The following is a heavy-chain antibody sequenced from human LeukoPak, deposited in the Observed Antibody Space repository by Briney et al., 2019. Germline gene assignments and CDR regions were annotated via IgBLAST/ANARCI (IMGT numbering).Heavy chain of an antibody. D-gene: IGHD3-10*01. CDR1: GFTSDDYA. Sequence: PGGSLRLSCAASGFTSDDYAMHWVRQAPGKGLEWVSLISWDGGSTYYADSVKGRFTISRDNSKNSLYLQMNSLRAEDTALYYCAKEAHYVHGSGSYWKWFDPWGQGTLVTVSS. CDR2: ISWDGGST. V-gene: IGHV3-43D*04. J-gene: IGHJ5*02. CDR3: AKEAHYVHGSGSYWKWFDP.